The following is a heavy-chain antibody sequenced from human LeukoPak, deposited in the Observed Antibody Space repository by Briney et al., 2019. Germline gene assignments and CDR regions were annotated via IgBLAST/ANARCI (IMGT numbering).Heavy chain of an antibody. Sequence: MSSQTLSLTCTVSGGSISSGDYYWSWIRQPPGKGLEWIGYIYYSGSTYYNPSLKSRVTISVDTSKNQFSLKLSSVTAADTAVYYCATGGRYSGGSGLGYWGQGTLVTVSS. J-gene: IGHJ4*02. CDR2: IYYSGST. D-gene: IGHD6-19*01. CDR1: GGSISSGDYY. CDR3: ATGGRYSGGSGLGY. V-gene: IGHV4-30-4*01.